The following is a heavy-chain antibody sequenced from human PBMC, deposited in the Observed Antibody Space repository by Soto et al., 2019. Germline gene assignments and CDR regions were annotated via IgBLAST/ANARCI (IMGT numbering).Heavy chain of an antibody. Sequence: PVETLKISCSASGDNFATYWIGWVRQMPWKGLEWMAIIYPSDSDTRYSPSFPGQVTISADKSISTTYLQWSSLRASDTAMYYCARERATGDSYFEFWGQGTLVTVSS. CDR1: GDNFATYW. D-gene: IGHD4-17*01. CDR2: IYPSDSDT. V-gene: IGHV5-51*01. J-gene: IGHJ4*02. CDR3: ARERATGDSYFEF.